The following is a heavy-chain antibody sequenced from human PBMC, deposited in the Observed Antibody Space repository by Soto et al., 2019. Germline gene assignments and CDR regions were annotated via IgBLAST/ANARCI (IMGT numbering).Heavy chain of an antibody. D-gene: IGHD4-17*01. CDR1: GYTLTELS. Sequence: ASVKVSCKVSGYTLTELSMHWVRQAPGKGLGWMGGFDPEDGETIYAQKFQGRVTMTEDTSTDTAYMELSSLRSEDTAVYYCAAETHNPTVTTLPYYYYGMDVWGQGTTVTVSS. CDR2: FDPEDGET. CDR3: AAETHNPTVTTLPYYYYGMDV. V-gene: IGHV1-24*01. J-gene: IGHJ6*02.